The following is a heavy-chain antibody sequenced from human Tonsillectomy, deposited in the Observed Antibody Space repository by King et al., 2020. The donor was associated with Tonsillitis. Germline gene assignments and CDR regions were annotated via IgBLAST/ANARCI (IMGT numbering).Heavy chain of an antibody. CDR2: IKQDGSEA. J-gene: IGHJ2*01. D-gene: IGHD1-14*01. Sequence: VQLVESGGGLVQPGGSLRLSCAASGFTFSSYWMSWVRQAPGKGLEWVANIKQDGSEAYYVDSVTGRLTISRDNAENTLYLQMNSLRAEDTAVSYCARDSLTATRAFDLWGRGTLVTVSS. CDR3: ARDSLTATRAFDL. V-gene: IGHV3-7*03. CDR1: GFTFSSYW.